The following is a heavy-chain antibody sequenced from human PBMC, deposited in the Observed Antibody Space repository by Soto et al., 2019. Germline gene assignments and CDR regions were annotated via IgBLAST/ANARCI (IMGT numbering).Heavy chain of an antibody. CDR3: AIDHRRSLYSSGWSWFDP. CDR1: GGSISSSGYY. D-gene: IGHD6-13*01. V-gene: IGHV4-31*03. CDR2: IYYSGST. Sequence: SETLSLTCTVSGGSISSSGYYWSWIRQHPVKGLEWIGYIYYSGSTYYNPSLKSRVTISVDTSKNQFSLKLSSVTAADTAVYYCAIDHRRSLYSSGWSWFDPWGQGTLVTVS. J-gene: IGHJ5*02.